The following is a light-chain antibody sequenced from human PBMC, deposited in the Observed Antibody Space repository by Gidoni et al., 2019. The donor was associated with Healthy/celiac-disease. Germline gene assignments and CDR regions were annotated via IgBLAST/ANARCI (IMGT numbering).Light chain of an antibody. CDR2: AAS. J-gene: IGKJ5*01. CDR3: QQRNSYPRVT. Sequence: DIQLTQSPSFLSASVGDRVTITCRASQGISSYLAWYQQKPGKAPKLLIYAASTLQSGVPSRFSGSGSGTECTLTISSLQPEDFATYYCQQRNSYPRVTFGQGTRLEIK. CDR1: QGISSY. V-gene: IGKV1-9*01.